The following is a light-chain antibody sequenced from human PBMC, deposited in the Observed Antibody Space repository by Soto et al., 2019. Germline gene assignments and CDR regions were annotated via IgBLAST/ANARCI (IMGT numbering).Light chain of an antibody. CDR2: DVT. Sequence: QSALTQPRSVSGSPGQSVTISCTGTSSDVGGYNYVSWYQQHPGNATKLMIYDVTKRPSVVPDRFSGYKSGNAASLTISGLKGDEEADYYCCSHTGRNGLTFGGGTQLTVL. J-gene: IGLJ2*01. V-gene: IGLV2-11*01. CDR1: SSDVGGYNY. CDR3: CSHTGRNGLT.